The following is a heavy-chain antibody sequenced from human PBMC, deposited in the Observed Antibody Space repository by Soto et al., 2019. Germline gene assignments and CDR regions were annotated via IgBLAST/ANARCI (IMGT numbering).Heavy chain of an antibody. Sequence: PSETLSLTCAVSGGSISSSNWWSWVRQPPGKGLEWIGEIYHSGHTHYNPSLKSRVTVSVDTSRNQFFLTLRSVTAADSAVYHCGRESGETWDYEASWGQGTPVTVSS. CDR2: IYHSGHT. J-gene: IGHJ5*02. CDR1: GGSISSSNW. D-gene: IGHD2-15*01. CDR3: GRESGETWDYEAS. V-gene: IGHV4-4*02.